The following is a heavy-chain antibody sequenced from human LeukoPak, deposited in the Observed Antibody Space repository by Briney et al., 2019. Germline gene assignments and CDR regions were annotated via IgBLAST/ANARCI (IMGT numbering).Heavy chain of an antibody. CDR3: ARGLDCSGGSCYLDY. J-gene: IGHJ4*02. CDR1: RYTFTSYY. Sequence: ASVNVSCKASRYTFTSYYIHWARQAPGQGLEWMGIFNPNTGTTRYAQKFQGRVTMTSDTSTSTMYMEVTSLTSEDTAVYYCARGLDCSGGSCYLDYWGQGTLVTVSS. D-gene: IGHD2-15*01. CDR2: FNPNTGTT. V-gene: IGHV1-46*01.